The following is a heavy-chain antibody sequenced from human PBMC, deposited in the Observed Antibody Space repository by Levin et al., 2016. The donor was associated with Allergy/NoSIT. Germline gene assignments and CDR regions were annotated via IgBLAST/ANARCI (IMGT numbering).Heavy chain of an antibody. CDR3: ARNTKIAAAGNKTYYYYGMDV. Sequence: SETLSLTCAVSGGSISSGGYSWSWIRQPPGKGLEWIGYIYHSGSTYYNPSLKSRVTISVDTSKNQFSLKLSSVTAADTAVYYCARNTKIAAAGNKTYYYYGMDVWGQGTTVTVSS. CDR2: IYHSGST. CDR1: GGSISSGGYS. V-gene: IGHV4-30-2*01. J-gene: IGHJ6*02. D-gene: IGHD6-13*01.